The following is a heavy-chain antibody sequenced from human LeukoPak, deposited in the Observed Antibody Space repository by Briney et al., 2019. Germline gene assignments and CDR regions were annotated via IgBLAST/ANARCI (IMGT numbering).Heavy chain of an antibody. D-gene: IGHD5/OR15-5a*01. J-gene: IGHJ6*03. CDR3: ASAVDIVSTGGLNYQYYMDV. CDR1: GGSISSYY. CDR2: IYYSGST. Sequence: SETLSLTCTVSGGSISSYYWSWIRQPPGKGLEWIGYIYYSGSTNYNPSLKSRVTISVDTSKNQFSLKLSSVTAADTAVYYCASAVDIVSTGGLNYQYYMDVWGKGTTVTVSS. V-gene: IGHV4-59*01.